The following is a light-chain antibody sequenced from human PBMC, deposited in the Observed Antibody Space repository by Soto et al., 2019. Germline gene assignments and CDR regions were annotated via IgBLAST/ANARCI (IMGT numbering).Light chain of an antibody. Sequence: QSALTQPASVSGSPGQSITISCTGTSSDVGTYNLVSWYHQHPGKAPKLVISEVRKRPSGVSNRFSGSKSGNTASLTISGLQAEDEADYYCCSYANSGPGVFGTGTKLTVL. CDR2: EVR. CDR3: CSYANSGPGV. J-gene: IGLJ1*01. CDR1: SSDVGTYNL. V-gene: IGLV2-23*02.